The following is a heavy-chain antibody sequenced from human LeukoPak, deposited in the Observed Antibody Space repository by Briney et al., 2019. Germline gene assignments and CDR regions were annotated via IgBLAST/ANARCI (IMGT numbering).Heavy chain of an antibody. J-gene: IGHJ4*02. V-gene: IGHV4-59*08. CDR3: ARLGGNWNYFDY. Sequence: SETLSLTCSVSGASITTYYWSWIRQPPGKGLEWIAYIHYSGSTSYNPSLKSRLTISLDTSKNQFSLKLSSVTAADTAVYHCARLGGNWNYFDYWGQGTLVTVSS. CDR1: GASITTYY. CDR2: IHYSGST. D-gene: IGHD1-20*01.